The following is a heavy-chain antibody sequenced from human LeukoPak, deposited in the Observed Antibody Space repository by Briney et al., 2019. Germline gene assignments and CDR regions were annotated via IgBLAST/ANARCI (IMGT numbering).Heavy chain of an antibody. CDR1: GFTFSSYA. Sequence: PGGSLGLSCAASGFTFSSYAMHWVRQAPGKGLEWVAVISYDGSNKYYADSVKGRFTISRDNSKNTLYLQMNSLRAEDTAVYYCAGRGGSGWYWGGYYYYYGMDVWGQGTTVTVSS. V-gene: IGHV3-30-3*01. D-gene: IGHD6-19*01. J-gene: IGHJ6*02. CDR2: ISYDGSNK. CDR3: AGRGGSGWYWGGYYYYYGMDV.